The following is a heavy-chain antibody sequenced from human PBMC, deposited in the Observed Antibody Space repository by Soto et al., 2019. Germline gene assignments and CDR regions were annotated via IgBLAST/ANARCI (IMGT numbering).Heavy chain of an antibody. CDR2: ISSSSSTI. J-gene: IGHJ5*02. CDR3: ARHPERIAQIGWFDP. D-gene: IGHD6-13*01. CDR1: GFTFSSYS. Sequence: ESVGGLVQPGGSLRLSCAASGFTFSSYSMNWVRQAPGKGLEWVSYISSSSSTIYYADSVKGRFTISRDNAKNSLYLQMNSLRAEDTAVYYCARHPERIAQIGWFDPWGQGTLVTVSS. V-gene: IGHV3-48*01.